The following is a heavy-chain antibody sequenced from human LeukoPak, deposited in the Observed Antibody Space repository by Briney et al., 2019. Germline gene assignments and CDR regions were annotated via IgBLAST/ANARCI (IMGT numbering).Heavy chain of an antibody. CDR3: AREATQGEAMAYFDY. CDR2: IYSGGST. V-gene: IGHV3-66*01. Sequence: GGSLRLSCAASGFTVSSKYMSWVRQAPGKGLEWVSVIYSGGSTYYAVSVKGRFTISRDNSKNTVSLQMNSLRAEDMAVYYCAREATQGEAMAYFDYWGQGTLVTVAS. CDR1: GFTVSSKY. D-gene: IGHD2-15*01. J-gene: IGHJ4*02.